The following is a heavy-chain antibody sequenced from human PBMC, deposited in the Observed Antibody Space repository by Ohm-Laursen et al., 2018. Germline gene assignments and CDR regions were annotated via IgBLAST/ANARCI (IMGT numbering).Heavy chain of an antibody. CDR1: GFTFGDYA. CDR3: TRDALMVRGVNPGYYYYGMDV. Sequence: SLRLSCAASGFTFGDYAMSWVRQAPGKGLEWVGFIRSKAYGGTTEYAASVKGRFTISRDDSKSIAYLQMNSLKTEDTAVYYCTRDALMVRGVNPGYYYYGMDVWGQGTTVTVSS. J-gene: IGHJ6*02. V-gene: IGHV3-49*04. D-gene: IGHD3-10*01. CDR2: IRSKAYGGTT.